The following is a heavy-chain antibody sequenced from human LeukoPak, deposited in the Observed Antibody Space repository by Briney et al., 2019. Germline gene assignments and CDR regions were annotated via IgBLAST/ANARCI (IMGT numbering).Heavy chain of an antibody. CDR2: ISGSSYYI. V-gene: IGHV3-21*01. Sequence: PGGSLRLSCSASGFTFSSHSMNWVRQAPGKGLEWVSSISGSSYYIYYADSMKGRITISRDNAKNSLYLQMNSLRVEDTAVYYCARDGQQLGFWGQGTLVIVSS. CDR3: ARDGQQLGF. D-gene: IGHD6-13*01. J-gene: IGHJ4*02. CDR1: GFTFSSHS.